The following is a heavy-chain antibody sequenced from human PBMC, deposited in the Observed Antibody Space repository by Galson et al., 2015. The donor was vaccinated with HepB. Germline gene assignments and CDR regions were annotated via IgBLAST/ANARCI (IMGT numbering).Heavy chain of an antibody. J-gene: IGHJ5*02. D-gene: IGHD2-15*01. CDR2: ISAYNHYT. CDR1: GYTFSTYS. Sequence: SVKVSCKASGYTFSTYSITWVRQAPGQGLEWVGWISAYNHYTTYAQKLQGRVTMTTDTSTNTAYMELRSLRSDDTAVYYCARGALVAVVDATQNNWFDPWGQGTLVTVS. CDR3: ARGALVAVVDATQNNWFDP. V-gene: IGHV1-18*01.